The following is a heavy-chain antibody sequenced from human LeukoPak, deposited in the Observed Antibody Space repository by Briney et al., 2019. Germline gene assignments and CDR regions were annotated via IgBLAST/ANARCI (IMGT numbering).Heavy chain of an antibody. CDR1: GFTFSNYD. V-gene: IGHV3-33*06. D-gene: IGHD3-22*01. J-gene: IGHJ4*02. Sequence: PGRSLRLSCAASGFTFSNYDMHWVRQAPGKGLEWVAVIWFDGSNKFYADSVKGRFTISRDNSKNTLYLQMNSLRTEDTAVYYCAKDLFYYDKGGFDYWGQGTLVTVSS. CDR2: IWFDGSNK. CDR3: AKDLFYYDKGGFDY.